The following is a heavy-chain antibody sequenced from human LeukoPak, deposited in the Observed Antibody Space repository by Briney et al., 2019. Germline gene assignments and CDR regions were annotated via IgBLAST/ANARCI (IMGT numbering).Heavy chain of an antibody. CDR3: AKNVFWYWATVTEYGMDV. V-gene: IGHV3-23*01. CDR1: GFTFSTYW. J-gene: IGHJ6*02. D-gene: IGHD4-17*01. Sequence: GGSLRLSCAASGFTFSTYWMSWVRQAPGKGLEWVSAISGSGGSTYYADSVKGRFTISRDNSKNTLYLQMNSLRAEDTAVYYCAKNVFWYWATVTEYGMDVWGQGTTVTVSS. CDR2: ISGSGGST.